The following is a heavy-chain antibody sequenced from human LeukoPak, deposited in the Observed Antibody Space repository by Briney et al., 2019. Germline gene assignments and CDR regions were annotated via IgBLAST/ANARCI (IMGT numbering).Heavy chain of an antibody. CDR2: INPNSGGT. D-gene: IGHD2-2*01. Sequence: ASVKVSCKASRYTFTDYYMHWVRRAPGQGLEWMGWINPNSGGTNYAQKFQGRVTMTRDTSISTAYMEPSRLRSDDTAVYYCARGGWSLGYCSSSSCLDWFDPWGQGTLVTVSS. CDR1: RYTFTDYY. V-gene: IGHV1-2*02. J-gene: IGHJ5*02. CDR3: ARGGWSLGYCSSSSCLDWFDP.